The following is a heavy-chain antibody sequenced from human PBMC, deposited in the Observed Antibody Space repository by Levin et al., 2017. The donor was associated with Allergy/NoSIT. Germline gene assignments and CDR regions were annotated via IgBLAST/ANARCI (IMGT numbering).Heavy chain of an antibody. Sequence: SCAASGFTFSSYGMHWVRQAPGKGLEWVAVISYDGSNKYYADSVKGRFTISRDNSKNTLYLQMNSLRAEDTAVYYCAKDAYYDILTGSDYWGQGTLVTVSS. V-gene: IGHV3-30*18. CDR3: AKDAYYDILTGSDY. J-gene: IGHJ4*02. CDR2: ISYDGSNK. CDR1: GFTFSSYG. D-gene: IGHD3-9*01.